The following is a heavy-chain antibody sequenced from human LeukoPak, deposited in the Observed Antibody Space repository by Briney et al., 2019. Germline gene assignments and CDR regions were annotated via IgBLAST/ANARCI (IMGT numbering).Heavy chain of an antibody. CDR3: AKAYSYDFGHNVGDYYYYMDV. Sequence: PGGSLRLSCATSGFTFSSNAMSWVRQAPGKGLEWVPRISGSGGSTYYADSVKGRFTISRDNSKNTLFLQMNSLRAEDTAIYYCAKAYSYDFGHNVGDYYYYMDVWGKGTTVTVSS. J-gene: IGHJ6*03. CDR2: ISGSGGST. CDR1: GFTFSSNA. D-gene: IGHD5-18*01. V-gene: IGHV3-23*01.